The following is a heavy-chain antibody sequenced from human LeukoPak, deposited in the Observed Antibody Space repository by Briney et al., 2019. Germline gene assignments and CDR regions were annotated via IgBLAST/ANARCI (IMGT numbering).Heavy chain of an antibody. D-gene: IGHD6-25*01. J-gene: IGHJ6*03. CDR3: ARDTSSGGWYMDV. Sequence: ASVKVSCKASGYTFTGYYMHWVRQAPGQGLEWMGWINPNSGGTNYAQKFQGRVTMTRDTSISTAYMELSRLRPDDTAVYYCARDTSSGGWYMDVWGKGTTVTVSS. CDR1: GYTFTGYY. CDR2: INPNSGGT. V-gene: IGHV1-2*02.